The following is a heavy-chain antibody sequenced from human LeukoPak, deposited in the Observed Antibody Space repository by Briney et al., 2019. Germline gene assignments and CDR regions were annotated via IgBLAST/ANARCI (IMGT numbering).Heavy chain of an antibody. V-gene: IGHV3-23*01. CDR2: VSSSGDAT. CDR3: AKDPRAMGRYFFDD. J-gene: IGHJ4*01. CDR1: GFTFNAYA. Sequence: GGSLRLSCVGSGFTFNAYAMSWVRQRPGKGPELVSMVSSSGDATDYAESVKDRLSISRDNAKKTLYLQINDPRGDDTAIYYRAKDPRAMGRYFFDDWGQGSLVIVSS. D-gene: IGHD3-16*01.